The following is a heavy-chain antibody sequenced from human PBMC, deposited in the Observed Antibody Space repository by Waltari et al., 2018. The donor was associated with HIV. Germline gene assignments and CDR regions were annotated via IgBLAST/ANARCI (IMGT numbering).Heavy chain of an antibody. J-gene: IGHJ4*02. CDR2: IIPILGIA. CDR3: ARDFGIAAPSGDY. Sequence: QVQLVQSGAEVKKPGSSVKVSCKASGGTFSSYAISWVRQAPGQGLEWMGRIIPILGIANYAQKFQGRVTSTADKSTSTAYMELSSLRSEDTAVYYCARDFGIAAPSGDYWGQGTLVTVSS. D-gene: IGHD6-13*01. V-gene: IGHV1-69*04. CDR1: GGTFSSYA.